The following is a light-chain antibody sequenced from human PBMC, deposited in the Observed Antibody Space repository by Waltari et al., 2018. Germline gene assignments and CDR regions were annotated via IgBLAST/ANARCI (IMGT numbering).Light chain of an antibody. CDR1: ALPKQY. Sequence: SYELTQPPSVSVSPGQTARITCSGDALPKQYAYWYQQNPGQAPLLVNYKDRARHSGITAGVSGSSSGTPVTLTSSGVQAEDEADYYCQSADSSGTYAVFGGGNQLTVL. CDR3: QSADSSGTYAV. V-gene: IGLV3-25*03. J-gene: IGLJ7*01. CDR2: KDR.